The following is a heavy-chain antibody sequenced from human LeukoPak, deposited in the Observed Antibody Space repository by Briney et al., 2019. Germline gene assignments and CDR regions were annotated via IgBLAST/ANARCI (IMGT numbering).Heavy chain of an antibody. Sequence: PGGSLRLSCAASGFSFSSYWMSWVRQAPGKGLEWVANIKQDGSEKYYVDSVKGRFTISRDNAKNSLYLQMNSLRAEDTAVYYCAREKYRLPNYYYGMDVWGQGTTVTVSS. CDR2: IKQDGSEK. CDR3: AREKYRLPNYYYGMDV. CDR1: GFSFSSYW. V-gene: IGHV3-7*03. D-gene: IGHD2/OR15-2a*01. J-gene: IGHJ6*02.